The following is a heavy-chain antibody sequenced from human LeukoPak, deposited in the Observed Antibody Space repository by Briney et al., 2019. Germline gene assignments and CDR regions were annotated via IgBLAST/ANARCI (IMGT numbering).Heavy chain of an antibody. V-gene: IGHV4-59*08. Sequence: SATLSLTCTVAGSSISPYNWSWIRQPPGKRLEWSGYIYYSGSLHYTPSLRGRVTITVDTSKNQFSLKLSSVTAADTAVYYCARQITKMTGGGGFDNWGRGTLVTVSS. CDR2: IYYSGSL. CDR3: ARQITKMTGGGGFDN. CDR1: GSSISPYN. J-gene: IGHJ4*02. D-gene: IGHD3-22*01.